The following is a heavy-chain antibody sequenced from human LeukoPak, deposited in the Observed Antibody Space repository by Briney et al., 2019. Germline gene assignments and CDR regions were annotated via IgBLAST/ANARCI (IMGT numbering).Heavy chain of an antibody. J-gene: IGHJ3*02. CDR2: INPNSGGT. Sequence: ASVKVSCKASGGVFTTYTMSWVRQAPGQGLEWMGWINPNSGGTNYAQKFQGRVTMTRDTSISTAYMELSRLRSDDTAVYYCARGVWGDIVVVVAAPNDAFDIWGQGTMVTVSS. D-gene: IGHD2-15*01. V-gene: IGHV1-2*02. CDR1: GGVFTTYT. CDR3: ARGVWGDIVVVVAAPNDAFDI.